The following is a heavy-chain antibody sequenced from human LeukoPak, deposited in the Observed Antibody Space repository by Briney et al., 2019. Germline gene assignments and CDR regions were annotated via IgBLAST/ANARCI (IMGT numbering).Heavy chain of an antibody. J-gene: IGHJ6*03. CDR1: GYTFTSYY. CDR3: ARSKGPIVVVPAAIDYYYYMDV. D-gene: IGHD2-2*01. Sequence: GASVKVSCKASGYTFTSYYMHWVRQAPGQGLEWMGIINPSGGSTSYAQKFQGRVTITADESTSTAYMELSSLRSEDTAVYYCARSKGPIVVVPAAIDYYYYMDVWGKGTTVTVSS. CDR2: INPSGGST. V-gene: IGHV1-46*01.